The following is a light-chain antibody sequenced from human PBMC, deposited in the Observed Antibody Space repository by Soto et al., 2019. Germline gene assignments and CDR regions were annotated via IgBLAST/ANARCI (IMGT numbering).Light chain of an antibody. Sequence: IQMTQSPSSLSASVGDRVTITFRASHSIGNYLSWYQQKPGKAPKLLIYAASTLQGVVPLRFSGSTSGTDFTLTISSLQPEDFATYYCQHTYSTPRTFGQGTKVEI. CDR2: AAS. CDR1: HSIGNY. CDR3: QHTYSTPRT. J-gene: IGKJ1*01. V-gene: IGKV1-39*01.